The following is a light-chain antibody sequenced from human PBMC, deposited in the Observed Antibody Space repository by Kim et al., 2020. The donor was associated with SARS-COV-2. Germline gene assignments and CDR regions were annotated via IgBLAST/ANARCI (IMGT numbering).Light chain of an antibody. V-gene: IGKV1-12*01. J-gene: IGKJ2*02. CDR2: GEA. CDR1: QDISTW. Sequence: SAAVGDRVTITCRASQDISTWFTWYQHKPGEAPKRLIYGEATLQTGILSRFSGTGCATDFTLTISSLQPEDFATYYCQKANSFPRTFGQGTKLEI. CDR3: QKANSFPRT.